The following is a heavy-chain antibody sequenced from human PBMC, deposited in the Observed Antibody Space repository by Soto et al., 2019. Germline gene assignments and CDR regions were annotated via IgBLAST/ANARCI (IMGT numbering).Heavy chain of an antibody. J-gene: IGHJ4*02. Sequence: SVKVSCKASGYTFTSYGISWVRQAPGQGLEWMGGIIPIFGTANYAQKFPGRVTITADESTSTAYMELSSLRSEDTAVYYCAPLGPHYTETGTTPPYWGQGTLVTVSS. CDR3: APLGPHYTETGTTPPY. D-gene: IGHD1-7*01. V-gene: IGHV1-69*13. CDR1: GYTFTSYG. CDR2: IIPIFGTA.